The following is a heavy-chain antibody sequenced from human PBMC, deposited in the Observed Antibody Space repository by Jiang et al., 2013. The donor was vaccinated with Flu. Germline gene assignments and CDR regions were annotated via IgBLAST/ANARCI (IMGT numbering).Heavy chain of an antibody. J-gene: IGHJ2*01. CDR2: IYYSGST. CDR1: GGSISSYY. V-gene: IGHV4-59*01. CDR3: ARVTGSYLDWYFDL. D-gene: IGHD1-26*01. Sequence: PGLVKPSETLSLTCTVSGGSISSYYWSWIRQPPGKGLEWIGYIYYSGSTNYNPSLKSRVTIPVDTSKNQFSLKLSSVTAADTAVYYCARVTGSYLDWYFDLWGRGTLVTVSS.